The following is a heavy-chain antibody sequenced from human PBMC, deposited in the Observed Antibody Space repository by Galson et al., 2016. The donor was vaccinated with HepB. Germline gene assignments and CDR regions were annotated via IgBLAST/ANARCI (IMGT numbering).Heavy chain of an antibody. CDR3: ARRSLAVAGGFDY. Sequence: SETLSLTCTVSGGSISSSSYYWGWIRQPPGKGLEWIGSIYYSGSTCYNPSLKSRVTVSVDTSKNQFSLNLSSVTAADTAMYYCARRSLAVAGGFDYWGQGTLVTVSS. CDR1: GGSISSSSYY. V-gene: IGHV4-39*01. CDR2: IYYSGST. J-gene: IGHJ4*02. D-gene: IGHD6-19*01.